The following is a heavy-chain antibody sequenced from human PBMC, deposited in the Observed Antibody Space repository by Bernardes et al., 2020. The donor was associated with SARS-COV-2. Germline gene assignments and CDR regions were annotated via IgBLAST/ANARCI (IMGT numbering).Heavy chain of an antibody. CDR2: ISYDGSNK. Sequence: GGSLRLSCAASGFTFSSYAMHWVRQAPGKGLEWVAVISYDGSNKYYADSVKGRFTISRDNSKNTLYLQMNSLRAEDTAVYYCARDQAMVYGDNWFDPWGQGTLVTVSS. V-gene: IGHV3-30-3*01. CDR3: ARDQAMVYGDNWFDP. D-gene: IGHD5-18*01. J-gene: IGHJ5*02. CDR1: GFTFSSYA.